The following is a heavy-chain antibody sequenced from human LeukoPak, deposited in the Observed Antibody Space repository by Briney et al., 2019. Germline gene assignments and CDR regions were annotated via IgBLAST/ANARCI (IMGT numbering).Heavy chain of an antibody. J-gene: IGHJ4*02. CDR1: GFTFSSYS. Sequence: GSLRLSCAASGFTFSSYSMNWVRQAPGKGLEWVSSISSSSSYIYYADSVKGRFTISRDNAKNSLYLQMNSLRAEDTAVYYCARLTSSIAAIATGPTFDYWGQGTLVTVSS. CDR2: ISSSSSYI. CDR3: ARLTSSIAAIATGPTFDY. V-gene: IGHV3-21*01. D-gene: IGHD6-6*01.